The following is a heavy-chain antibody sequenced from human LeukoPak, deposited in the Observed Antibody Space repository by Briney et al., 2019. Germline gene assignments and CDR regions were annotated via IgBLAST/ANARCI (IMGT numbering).Heavy chain of an antibody. CDR1: GFTFSNAW. CDR3: TTGDPMVRGVLDY. CDR2: IKSKTDGGTT. V-gene: IGHV3-15*01. Sequence: PGGSLRLSCAASGFTFSNAWMSWVRQAPGKGLEWVGRIKSKTDGGTTDYAAPAKGRFTISRDDSKNTLYLQMNSLKTEDTAVYYCTTGDPMVRGVLDYWGQGTLVTVSS. J-gene: IGHJ4*02. D-gene: IGHD3-10*01.